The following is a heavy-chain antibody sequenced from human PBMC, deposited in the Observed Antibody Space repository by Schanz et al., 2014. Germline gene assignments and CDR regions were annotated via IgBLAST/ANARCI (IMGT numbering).Heavy chain of an antibody. D-gene: IGHD2-8*02. CDR2: LNPDSGET. CDR1: GYSFSAYY. J-gene: IGHJ4*02. CDR3: ARGLVRYFAY. Sequence: QVQLVQSGAELKNPGASVKVSCKASGYSFSAYYIHWMRQAPGQGLEWMGWLNPDSGETLYAQRFQGRVTLTRDTSIRTAYMDLRSLLSDDAAVYFCARGLVRYFAYWGQGTLVTVSS. V-gene: IGHV1-2*02.